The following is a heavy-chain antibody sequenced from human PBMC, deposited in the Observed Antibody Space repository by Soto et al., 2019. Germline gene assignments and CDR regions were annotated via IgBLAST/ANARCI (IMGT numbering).Heavy chain of an antibody. CDR1: GDTFSIYG. Sequence: GASVKVSCTASGDTFSIYGITWVRHAPGQGLEWMGGIIPIFGTPNYAQRFQGRVTITADESTSTVYMDLSSLTADDTAVYYCARATTAYHYFGSGSLHYWGQGTPVTVSS. D-gene: IGHD3-10*01. J-gene: IGHJ4*02. CDR2: IIPIFGTP. V-gene: IGHV1-69*13. CDR3: ARATTAYHYFGSGSLHY.